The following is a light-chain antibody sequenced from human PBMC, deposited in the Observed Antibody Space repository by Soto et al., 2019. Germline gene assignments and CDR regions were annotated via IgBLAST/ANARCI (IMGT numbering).Light chain of an antibody. CDR3: SSYTTRSTYV. Sequence: QSVLAQPVSVSGSPGQSITVSCTGTSSDIGGYSYVSWYQQRPGKAPKLILYDVSDRPSGLSSRFSGSKSGNTASLTISGLQAEDEADYYCSSYTTRSTYVFGTGTKVTVL. CDR2: DVS. J-gene: IGLJ1*01. V-gene: IGLV2-14*01. CDR1: SSDIGGYSY.